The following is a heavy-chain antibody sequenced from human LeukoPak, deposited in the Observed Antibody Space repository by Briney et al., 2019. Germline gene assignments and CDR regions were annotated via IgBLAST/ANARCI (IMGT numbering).Heavy chain of an antibody. CDR3: ARDLPFED. CDR1: GYTFIAYH. D-gene: IGHD2/OR15-2a*01. J-gene: IGHJ4*02. Sequence: GASVNVSCTASGYTFIAYHTHWVRQAPGQGLEWMGRIHPSSGATNYAQRFQGRVTLTRDTSINTAYMELSRLTSDDTAVYYCARDLPFEDWGQGTLVTVSS. V-gene: IGHV1-2*06. CDR2: IHPSSGAT.